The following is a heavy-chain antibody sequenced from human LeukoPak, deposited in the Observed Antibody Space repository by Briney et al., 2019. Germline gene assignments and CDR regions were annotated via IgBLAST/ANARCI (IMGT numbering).Heavy chain of an antibody. Sequence: PSETLSLTCTVSGGSISSYHWSWIRQPPGKGLEWIGYIYYSGSTNYNPSLKSRVTISVDTSKNQFSLKLSSVTAADTAVYYCARQGGYYDSSGYYTVIDIWGQGTMVTVSS. CDR1: GGSISSYH. D-gene: IGHD3-22*01. V-gene: IGHV4-59*08. J-gene: IGHJ3*02. CDR3: ARQGGYYDSSGYYTVIDI. CDR2: IYYSGST.